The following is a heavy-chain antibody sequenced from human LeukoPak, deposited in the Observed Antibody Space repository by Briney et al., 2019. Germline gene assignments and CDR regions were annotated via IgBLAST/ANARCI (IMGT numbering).Heavy chain of an antibody. CDR3: ARDVVAVAGTFDY. Sequence: ASVKVSCKASGYTFTGYYMHWVRQAPGQGLEWMGWINPNSGGTNYAQKFQSRVTMTRDTSISTAYMELSRLRSDDTAVYYCARDVVAVAGTFDYWGQGTLVTVSS. V-gene: IGHV1-2*02. CDR2: INPNSGGT. CDR1: GYTFTGYY. J-gene: IGHJ4*02. D-gene: IGHD6-19*01.